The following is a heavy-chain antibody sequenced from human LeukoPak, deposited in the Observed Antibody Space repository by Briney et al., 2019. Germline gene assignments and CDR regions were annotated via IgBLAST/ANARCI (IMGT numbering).Heavy chain of an antibody. CDR2: ISGSGGST. J-gene: IGHJ6*02. V-gene: IGHV3-23*01. CDR1: GFTFSSYA. D-gene: IGHD6-19*01. Sequence: TGGSLRLSCAASGFTFSSYAMSWVRQAPGKGLEWVSAISGSGGSTYYADSVKGRFTISRDNAKNSLYLQMNSLRAEDTAVYYCASPGSVAGSEHYGMDVWGQGTTVTVSS. CDR3: ASPGSVAGSEHYGMDV.